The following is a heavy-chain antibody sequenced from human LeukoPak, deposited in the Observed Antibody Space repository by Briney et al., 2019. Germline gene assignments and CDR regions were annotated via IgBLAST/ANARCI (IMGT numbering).Heavy chain of an antibody. D-gene: IGHD6-13*01. J-gene: IGHJ4*02. Sequence: GGSLRLSCAASGFTFSSYSMNWVRQAPGKGLGWVPSISSSSSYIYYADSVKGRFTISRDNSKNTLYLQMNSPRADDTAVYYCAKGTAIGIYANFDYWGQGTLVTVSS. CDR3: AKGTAIGIYANFDY. CDR2: ISSSSSYI. CDR1: GFTFSSYS. V-gene: IGHV3-21*04.